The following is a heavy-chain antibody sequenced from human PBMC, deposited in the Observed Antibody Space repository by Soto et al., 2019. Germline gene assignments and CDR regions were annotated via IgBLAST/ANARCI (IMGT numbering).Heavy chain of an antibody. J-gene: IGHJ4*02. CDR2: IYWNDDK. Sequence: QITLKESGPTLVKPTQTLTLTCTFSGFSLTTSGVSVGWLRQPPGKALEWLASIYWNDDKRYSPSLKSRLTLTKDNSKKQVVLTMTNMDPVDTATYYCAYRVGSRGSFDYWGQGTLVTVSS. CDR1: GFSLTTSGVS. CDR3: AYRVGSRGSFDY. D-gene: IGHD6-25*01. V-gene: IGHV2-5*01.